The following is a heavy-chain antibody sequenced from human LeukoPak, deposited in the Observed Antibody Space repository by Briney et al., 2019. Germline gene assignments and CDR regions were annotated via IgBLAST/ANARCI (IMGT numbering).Heavy chain of an antibody. CDR1: GFTVITND. CDR3: ARGVEPLAANTLAY. CDR2: LYSDGNT. D-gene: IGHD1-14*01. V-gene: IGHV3-53*01. Sequence: GGSLRLSCAAPGFTVITNDMTWVRQAPGKGLEWVSVLYSDGNTKYADSVQGRFTTSRDNSKNTLYLEMNSLSPDDTAVYYCARGVEPLAANTLAYWGQGTLVTVSS. J-gene: IGHJ4*02.